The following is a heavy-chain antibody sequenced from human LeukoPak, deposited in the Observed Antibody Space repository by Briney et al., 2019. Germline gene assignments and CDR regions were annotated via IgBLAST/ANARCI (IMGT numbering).Heavy chain of an antibody. D-gene: IGHD3-10*01. Sequence: GGSLRLSCAVSGFSFSSNAMSWVCQAPGPGLERVSVVSVCGGSRYYADPAKGRLAIFTDNSKNTLYPLKHSPGAEDNTVVYCSKVTDAPMVRGVHFDYWGQGTLVSVSS. V-gene: IGHV3-23*01. CDR2: VSVCGGSR. J-gene: IGHJ4*02. CDR3: SKVTDAPMVRGVHFDY. CDR1: GFSFSSNA.